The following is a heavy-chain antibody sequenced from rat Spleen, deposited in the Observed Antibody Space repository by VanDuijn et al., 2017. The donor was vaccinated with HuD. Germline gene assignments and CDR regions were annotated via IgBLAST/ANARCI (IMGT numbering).Heavy chain of an antibody. CDR3: TPSGYFDY. V-gene: IGHV10-5*01. J-gene: IGHJ2*01. D-gene: IGHD1-1*01. CDR2: IRTKPNNYAT. Sequence: VQVVESGGGLVQPKESLKISCAASGFTFSNAAMYWVRQAPGKGLEWVARIRTKPNNYATYYADSVKGRFTISRDDSKSMVYLQMDNLKTEDTAMYYCTPSGYFDYWGQGVIVTVSS. CDR1: GFTFSNAA.